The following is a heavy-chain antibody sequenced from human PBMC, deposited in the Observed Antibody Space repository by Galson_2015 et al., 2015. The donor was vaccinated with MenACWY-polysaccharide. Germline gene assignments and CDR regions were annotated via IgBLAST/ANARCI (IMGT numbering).Heavy chain of an antibody. CDR1: GFTFSSYG. V-gene: IGHV3-30*02. CDR2: IRYDGRDK. CDR3: AKDRTAAASDGDY. D-gene: IGHD6-13*01. J-gene: IGHJ4*02. Sequence: SLRLSCAASGFTFSSYGMHWVRQAPGKGLKWVAFIRYDGRDKYYADSVKGRFTLSRDNSKNTLYLQMDSLRAEDTAVYYCAKDRTAAASDGDYWGQGTLVTASS.